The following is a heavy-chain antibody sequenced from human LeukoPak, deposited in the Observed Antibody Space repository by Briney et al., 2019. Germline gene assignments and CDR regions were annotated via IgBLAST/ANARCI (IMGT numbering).Heavy chain of an antibody. D-gene: IGHD1-26*01. J-gene: IGHJ4*02. CDR2: INSDGSST. Sequence: PGGSLRLSCAASGFTFSSYWMHWVRQAPGKGLVWVSRINSDGSSTSYADSVKGRFTTSKDNAKNTLYLQMNSLRDKDTAVYYCTRAYSGSYFPDYWGQGTLVIVSS. V-gene: IGHV3-74*01. CDR1: GFTFSSYW. CDR3: TRAYSGSYFPDY.